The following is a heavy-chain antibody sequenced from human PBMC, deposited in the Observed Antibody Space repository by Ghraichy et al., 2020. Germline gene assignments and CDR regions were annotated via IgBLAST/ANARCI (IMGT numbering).Heavy chain of an antibody. CDR2: ISGSGGST. D-gene: IGHD3-16*02. CDR3: AKDRNGGLGELSFDY. J-gene: IGHJ4*02. Sequence: GGSLRLSCAASGFTFSSYAMSWVRQAPGKGLEWVSAISGSGGSTYYADSVKGRFTISRDNSKNTLYLQMNSLRAEDTAVYYCAKDRNGGLGELSFDYWGQGTLVTVSS. V-gene: IGHV3-23*01. CDR1: GFTFSSYA.